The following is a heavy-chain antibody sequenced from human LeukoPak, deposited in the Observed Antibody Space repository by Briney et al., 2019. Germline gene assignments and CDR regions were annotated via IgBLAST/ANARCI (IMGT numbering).Heavy chain of an antibody. V-gene: IGHV3-7*04. CDR3: ARDRRGSSWYVHDAFDI. J-gene: IGHJ3*02. CDR1: GITFSSYW. CDR2: IKQDGSEK. D-gene: IGHD6-13*01. Sequence: GGSLRLSCADSGITFSSYWMSWVRQAPGKGLEWVANIKQDGSEKYYVDSVKGRFTISRDNAKNSLYLQMNSLRAEDTAVYYCARDRRGSSWYVHDAFDIWGQGTMVTVSS.